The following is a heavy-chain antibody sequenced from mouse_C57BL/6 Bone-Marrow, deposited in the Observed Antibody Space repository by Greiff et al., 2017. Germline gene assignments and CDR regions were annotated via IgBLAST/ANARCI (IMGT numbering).Heavy chain of an antibody. CDR3: TSPFTTVVAVDY. J-gene: IGHJ2*01. Sequence: QVQLKQSGAELVRPGASVTLSCKASGYTFTDYEMHWVKQTPVHGLEWIGAIDPETGGTAYNQKFKGKAILTADKSSSTAYMELRSLTSEDSAVYYCTSPFTTVVAVDYWGQGTTLTVSS. CDR2: IDPETGGT. CDR1: GYTFTDYE. V-gene: IGHV1-15*01. D-gene: IGHD1-1*01.